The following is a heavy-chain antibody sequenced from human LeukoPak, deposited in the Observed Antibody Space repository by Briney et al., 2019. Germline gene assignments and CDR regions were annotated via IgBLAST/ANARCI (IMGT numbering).Heavy chain of an antibody. CDR3: TKGDYHAY. Sequence: GGSLRLFCTASGFTFGDYAMSWFRQAPGKGLEWVGFIRSNTYGGTAEYAASVKGRFTISRDDSKSIAYLQMNSLKTEDTAVYYCTKGDYHAYWGQGTLATVSS. J-gene: IGHJ4*02. V-gene: IGHV3-49*03. CDR2: IRSNTYGGTA. CDR1: GFTFGDYA.